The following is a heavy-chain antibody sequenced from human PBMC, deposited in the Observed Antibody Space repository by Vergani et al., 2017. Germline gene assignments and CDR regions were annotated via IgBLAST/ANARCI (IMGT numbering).Heavy chain of an antibody. CDR1: GGSISSSSYH. CDR2: IYYSGST. V-gene: IGHV4-39*01. CDR3: ARHRLRSSGWYDPFDY. D-gene: IGHD6-19*01. Sequence: QLQLQESGPGLVKPSETLSLTCTVSGGSISSSSYHWGWIRQPPGKGLEWIGSIYYSGSTYYNPSLKSRVTISVDTSKNQFSLKLSSVTAADTAVYYCARHRLRSSGWYDPFDYWGQGTLVTVSS. J-gene: IGHJ4*02.